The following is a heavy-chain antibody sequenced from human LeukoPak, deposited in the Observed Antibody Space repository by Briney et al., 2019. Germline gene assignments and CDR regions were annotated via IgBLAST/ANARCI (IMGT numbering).Heavy chain of an antibody. J-gene: IGHJ4*02. CDR3: ASPGGLPATAN. Sequence: GGSLRLSCAASGFTFSSYSMNWVRQAPGKGLEWVSSISSSSSYIYYAASVKGRFTISRDNAKNSLYLQMNSLRAEDTAVYYCASPGGLPATANWGQGTLVTVSS. CDR2: ISSSSSYI. CDR1: GFTFSSYS. D-gene: IGHD2-2*01. V-gene: IGHV3-21*01.